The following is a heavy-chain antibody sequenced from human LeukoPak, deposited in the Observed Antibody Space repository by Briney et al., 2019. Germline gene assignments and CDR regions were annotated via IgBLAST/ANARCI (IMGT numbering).Heavy chain of an antibody. CDR3: ARVVGGIVSRSPWFDP. Sequence: ASVKVSSKASGYTFTGYYIHWVRQAPGQGLEWMGWINPNSGDTNYPQKFQGRVTMTRDTSINTAFMDLSSLRSDDTAVYYCARVVGGIVSRSPWFDPWGQGTLVTVSS. CDR1: GYTFTGYY. D-gene: IGHD1-26*01. J-gene: IGHJ5*02. CDR2: INPNSGDT. V-gene: IGHV1-2*02.